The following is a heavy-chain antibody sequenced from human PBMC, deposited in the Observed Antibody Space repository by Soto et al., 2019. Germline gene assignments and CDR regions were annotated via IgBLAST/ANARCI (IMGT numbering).Heavy chain of an antibody. J-gene: IGHJ3*02. CDR3: AKVRDYGDYWDAFDI. CDR2: TSGSGFST. CDR1: GFTFNSYA. Sequence: EVQLLDSGGGLVQPGGSLRLSCAASGFTFNSYAMSWVRQAPGKGLEWVSGTSGSGFSTYYADSVKGRFTIPRDNTKNTLYLQMNSLRAEDTAVYYCAKVRDYGDYWDAFDIWGQGTMVTVSS. D-gene: IGHD4-17*01. V-gene: IGHV3-23*01.